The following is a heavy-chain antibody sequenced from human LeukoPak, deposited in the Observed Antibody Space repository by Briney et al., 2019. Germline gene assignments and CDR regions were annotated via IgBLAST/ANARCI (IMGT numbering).Heavy chain of an antibody. Sequence: SETLSLTCAVYGGSFSGCYWSWIRQPPGKGLEWIGEINHSGSTNYNPSLKSRVTISVDTSKNQFSLKLSSVTAADTAVYYCARESPGGRWLQYWGQGTLVTVSS. D-gene: IGHD5-24*01. J-gene: IGHJ4*02. V-gene: IGHV4-34*01. CDR1: GGSFSGCY. CDR3: ARESPGGRWLQY. CDR2: INHSGST.